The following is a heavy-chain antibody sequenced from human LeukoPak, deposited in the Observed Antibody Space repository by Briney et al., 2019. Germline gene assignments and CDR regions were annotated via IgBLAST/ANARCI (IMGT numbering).Heavy chain of an antibody. CDR3: ARDRVYDSSGYFVNWFDP. Sequence: AETLSFTCTVSGGSISSYYWSWIRQPAGKGLEWIGRLYPRGSTNYSPSLKSRVTMSVDTSKNQFSLKLSSVTAADTAVYYCARDRVYDSSGYFVNWFDPWGQGTLVTVS. J-gene: IGHJ5*02. CDR2: LYPRGST. D-gene: IGHD3-22*01. CDR1: GGSISSYY. V-gene: IGHV4-4*07.